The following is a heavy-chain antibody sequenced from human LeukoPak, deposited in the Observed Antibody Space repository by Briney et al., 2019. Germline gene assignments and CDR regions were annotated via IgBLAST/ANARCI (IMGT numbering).Heavy chain of an antibody. V-gene: IGHV1-46*01. CDR2: INPSGGST. CDR1: RYTFTSYY. D-gene: IGHD3-22*01. Sequence: ASVKVSCKASRYTFTSYYMHWVRQAPGQGLEWMGIINPSGGSTSYAQKFQGRVTMTRDTSTSTVYMELSSLRSEDTAVYYCASQYIYYDSSGYFGRRGGFDIWGQGTMVTVSS. CDR3: ASQYIYYDSSGYFGRRGGFDI. J-gene: IGHJ3*02.